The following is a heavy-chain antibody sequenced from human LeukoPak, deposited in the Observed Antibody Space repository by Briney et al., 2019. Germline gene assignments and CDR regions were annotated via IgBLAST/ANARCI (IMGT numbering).Heavy chain of an antibody. CDR3: TRWYGEWELGY. J-gene: IGHJ4*02. CDR1: GFTFGDYA. V-gene: IGHV3-49*03. D-gene: IGHD3-10*01. Sequence: GGSLRLPCTASGFTFGDYAMSWFRQAPGKGLEWVGFIRSKAYGGTTEYAASVKGRFTISRDDSKSIAYLQMNSLKTEDTAVYYCTRWYGEWELGYWGQGTLVTVSS. CDR2: IRSKAYGGTT.